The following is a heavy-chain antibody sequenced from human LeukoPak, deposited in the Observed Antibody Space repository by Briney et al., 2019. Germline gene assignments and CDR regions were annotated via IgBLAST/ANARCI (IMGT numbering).Heavy chain of an antibody. V-gene: IGHV1-2*02. D-gene: IGHD6-13*01. Sequence: ASVKVSCKASGYTFTSYGISWVRQAPGQGLEWMGWINPNSGGTNYAQKFQGRVTMTRDTSISTAYMELSSLRSEDTAVYYCARVSDSSSWYIAAAWYYWGQGTLVTVSS. J-gene: IGHJ4*02. CDR2: INPNSGGT. CDR3: ARVSDSSSWYIAAAWYY. CDR1: GYTFTSYG.